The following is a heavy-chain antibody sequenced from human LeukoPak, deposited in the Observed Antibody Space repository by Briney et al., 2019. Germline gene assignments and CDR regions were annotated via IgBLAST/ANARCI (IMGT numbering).Heavy chain of an antibody. V-gene: IGHV3-23*01. CDR3: AKSHRQNYFDY. CDR1: GFTFSSYD. J-gene: IGHJ4*02. CDR2: ISGSGGIA. Sequence: PGGSLRLSRAVSGFTFSSYDMSWVRQAPGKGLEWISVISGSGGIAYYADSVKGRFSISKDNSRNTLFLHMNSLRAEDTAAYYCAKSHRQNYFDYWGQGTLVTVSS.